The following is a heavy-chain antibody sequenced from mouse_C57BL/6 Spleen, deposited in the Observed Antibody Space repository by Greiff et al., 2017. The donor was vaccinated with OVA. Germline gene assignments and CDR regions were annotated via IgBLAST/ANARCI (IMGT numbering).Heavy chain of an antibody. J-gene: IGHJ3*01. CDR2: ISSGGSYT. D-gene: IGHD2-4*01. CDR3: ARPVIYYDYDVEFAY. CDR1: GFTFSSYG. V-gene: IGHV5-6*01. Sequence: EVMLVESGGDLVKPGGSLKLSCAASGFTFSSYGMSWVRQTPDKRLEWVATISSGGSYTYYPDSVKGRFTISRDNAKNTLYLQMSSLKSEDTAMYYCARPVIYYDYDVEFAYWGQGTLVTVSA.